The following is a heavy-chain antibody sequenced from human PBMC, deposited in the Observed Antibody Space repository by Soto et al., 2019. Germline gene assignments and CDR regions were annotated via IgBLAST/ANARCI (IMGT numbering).Heavy chain of an antibody. CDR3: ARVAPIAAAPLDY. Sequence: QVQLVQSGAEVKKPGSSVKVSCNASGGTFSSYAISWVRQAPVQGLEWMGGIIPIFGTANYAQKFQGRVTITADESTSTAYMELSSLRSEDTAVYYCARVAPIAAAPLDYWGQGTLVTVSS. V-gene: IGHV1-69*12. CDR1: GGTFSSYA. J-gene: IGHJ4*02. CDR2: IIPIFGTA. D-gene: IGHD6-13*01.